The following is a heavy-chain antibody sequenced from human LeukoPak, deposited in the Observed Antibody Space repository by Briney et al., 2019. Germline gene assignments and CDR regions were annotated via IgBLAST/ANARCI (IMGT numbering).Heavy chain of an antibody. V-gene: IGHV3-23*01. CDR3: AKGGRGVLNWFDP. Sequence: GGSLRLSCAASGFTFSSYGMSWVRQAPGKGLEWVSTISGSGGFTYYADSVKGRFTISRDNSRNTLYLQMNSLRAEDTAVYYCAKGGRGVLNWFDPWGQGTLVTVSS. CDR2: ISGSGGFT. D-gene: IGHD3-10*01. J-gene: IGHJ5*02. CDR1: GFTFSSYG.